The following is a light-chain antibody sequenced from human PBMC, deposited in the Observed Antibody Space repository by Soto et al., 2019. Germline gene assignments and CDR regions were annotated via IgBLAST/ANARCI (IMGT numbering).Light chain of an antibody. J-gene: IGLJ2*01. Sequence: QSALTQPASVSGSPGQSITISCTGTSGDVGSYDFVSWYQQYPGRAPKLMIFEVSKRPSGVSNRFSGSKSGNTASLTISGLQAEDEADYYCCSYAGNSIFVFGGGTKLTVL. CDR1: SGDVGSYDF. V-gene: IGLV2-23*02. CDR2: EVS. CDR3: CSYAGNSIFV.